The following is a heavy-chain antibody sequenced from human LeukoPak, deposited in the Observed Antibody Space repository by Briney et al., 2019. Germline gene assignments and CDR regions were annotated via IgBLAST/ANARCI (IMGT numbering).Heavy chain of an antibody. CDR1: GGSISSYY. CDR2: TYYSGST. CDR3: ARHGFTNYDILTGYYTLPWWFDP. D-gene: IGHD3-9*01. J-gene: IGHJ5*02. V-gene: IGHV4-59*08. Sequence: PSETLSLTCTVSGGSISSYYWSWIRQPPGKGLEWIGYTYYSGSTNYNPSLKSRVTISVDTSKNQFSLKLSSVTAADTAVYYCARHGFTNYDILTGYYTLPWWFDPWGQGTLVTVSS.